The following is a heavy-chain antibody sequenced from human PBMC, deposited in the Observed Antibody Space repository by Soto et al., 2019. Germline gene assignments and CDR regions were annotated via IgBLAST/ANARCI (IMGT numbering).Heavy chain of an antibody. CDR3: VRMGFSGGGYLSYYYYGMDI. CDR2: IKNSGTT. Sequence: SETLSLTCNVSGGSISSSRCHWGWIRQPPGKGQERIASIKNSGTTFYNPFLKSRVTLSVDTSKNQFALKLSSVTAAETAVYYCVRMGFSGGGYLSYYYYGMDIWGQGTTVTVSS. V-gene: IGHV4-39*01. CDR1: GGSISSSRCH. J-gene: IGHJ6*02. D-gene: IGHD5-12*01.